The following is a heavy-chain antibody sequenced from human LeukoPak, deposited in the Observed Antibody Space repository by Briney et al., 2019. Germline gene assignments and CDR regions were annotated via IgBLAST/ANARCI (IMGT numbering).Heavy chain of an antibody. D-gene: IGHD1-1*01. V-gene: IGHV3-15*01. CDR3: TTELGTGTTRVDY. CDR2: INSQTDGGTT. J-gene: IGHJ4*02. Sequence: GGSLRLSCAASGFTFSNAWMRWVRQAPGKGREWVGRINSQTDGGTTDYAAPVKGRFTISRDDSKTTLYLQMNSLRTEDTAVYYCTTELGTGTTRVDYWGQGTLVTVSS. CDR1: GFTFSNAW.